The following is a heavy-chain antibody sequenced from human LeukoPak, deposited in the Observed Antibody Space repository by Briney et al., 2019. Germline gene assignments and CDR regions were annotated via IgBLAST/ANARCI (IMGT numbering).Heavy chain of an antibody. D-gene: IGHD6-19*01. J-gene: IGHJ4*02. CDR3: ARGTSGWYY. Sequence: RGSLRLSCAASGFNFSSYWMSWVRQAPGKGLEWVANIKQDGSEKYYVDSVKGRFTISRDNAKNSLYLQMNSLRAEDTAVYYCARGTSGWYYWGQGTPVTVSS. CDR1: GFNFSSYW. CDR2: IKQDGSEK. V-gene: IGHV3-7*01.